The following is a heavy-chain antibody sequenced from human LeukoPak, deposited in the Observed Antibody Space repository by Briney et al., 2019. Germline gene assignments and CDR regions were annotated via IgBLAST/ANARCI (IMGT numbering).Heavy chain of an antibody. J-gene: IGHJ4*02. CDR1: GFTFSSYS. CDR2: ISSSSSTI. CDR3: ARADYYDSSGYYDY. Sequence: GGSLRLSCAASGFTFSSYSMNWVRQAPGKGLEWVSYISSSSSTIYYADSVKGRFTISRDNAKNSLYLQMNSLRAEDTAVYYCARADYYDSSGYYDYWGQGTLVTVSS. D-gene: IGHD3-22*01. V-gene: IGHV3-48*04.